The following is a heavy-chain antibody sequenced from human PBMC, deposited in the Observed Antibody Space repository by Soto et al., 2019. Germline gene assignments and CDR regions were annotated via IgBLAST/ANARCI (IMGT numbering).Heavy chain of an antibody. CDR3: AGDATYGEILTLPY. J-gene: IGHJ4*02. D-gene: IGHD3-9*01. CDR1: GFTFITYA. CDR2: ISGSGSRT. V-gene: IGHV3-23*01. Sequence: EGSLRLSCAASGFTFITYAMSWVRQAPGKGLEWVAAISGSGSRTYYVDSVRGRFTISRDNAKNSLYPQMNSLRVEDTAVYYCAGDATYGEILTLPYWGLGTLVTVSS.